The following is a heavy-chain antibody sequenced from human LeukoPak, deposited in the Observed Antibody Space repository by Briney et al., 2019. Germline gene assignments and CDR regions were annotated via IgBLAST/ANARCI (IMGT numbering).Heavy chain of an antibody. Sequence: SETLSLTCTVSGNSTRSSSYYWGWIRQSPEKGLEWIGSIYYSGSTYYSASFKSRVTISVDTSQNQFSLKLRSVTAADRAVYYCASRYYYDTRGYFLHWGQGTLVTVSS. CDR3: ASRYYYDTRGYFLH. V-gene: IGHV4-39*01. D-gene: IGHD3-22*01. J-gene: IGHJ1*01. CDR2: IYYSGST. CDR1: GNSTRSSSYY.